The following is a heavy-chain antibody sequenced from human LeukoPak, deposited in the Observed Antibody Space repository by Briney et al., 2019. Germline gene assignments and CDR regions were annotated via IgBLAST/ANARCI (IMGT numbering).Heavy chain of an antibody. V-gene: IGHV4-59*08. CDR3: AQSTGWPGFDF. J-gene: IGHJ4*02. Sequence: SETLSLTCSASGASTSSRYWSWIRQSPGRTLEWIGHIYNGRNTKYNPSLTSRVTISVDTSKNQFSLRMTSVTAADTAIYYCAQSTGWPGFDFWGPGALVTVSS. D-gene: IGHD6-19*01. CDR1: GASTSSRY. CDR2: IYNGRNT.